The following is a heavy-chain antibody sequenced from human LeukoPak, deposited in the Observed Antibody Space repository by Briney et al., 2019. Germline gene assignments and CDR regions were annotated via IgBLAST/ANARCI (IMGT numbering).Heavy chain of an antibody. D-gene: IGHD6-19*01. CDR2: IYYSGST. Sequence: SETLSLTCTVSGGSISSGGYYWSWIRQHPGKGLEWIGYIYYSGSTYYNPSLKSRVTISVDTSKNQFSLKLSSVTAADTAVYYCASQRARVAGFDYWGQGTLVTVSS. CDR1: GGSISSGGYY. CDR3: ASQRARVAGFDY. V-gene: IGHV4-31*03. J-gene: IGHJ4*02.